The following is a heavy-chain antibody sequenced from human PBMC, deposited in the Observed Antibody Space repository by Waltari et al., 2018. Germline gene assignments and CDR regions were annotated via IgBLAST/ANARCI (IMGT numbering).Heavy chain of an antibody. CDR2: IYYSGST. CDR1: GGSISSSSYY. V-gene: IGHV4-39*01. J-gene: IGHJ3*02. CDR3: ARRLYYYDSSGYQTDAFDI. Sequence: QLQLQESGPGLVKPSETLSLTCTVSGGSISSSSYYWGWIRQPPGKGLEWIGSIYYSGSTYYNPSLKSRVTISVDTSKNQFSLKLSSVTAADTAVYYCARRLYYYDSSGYQTDAFDIWGQGTMGTVSS. D-gene: IGHD3-22*01.